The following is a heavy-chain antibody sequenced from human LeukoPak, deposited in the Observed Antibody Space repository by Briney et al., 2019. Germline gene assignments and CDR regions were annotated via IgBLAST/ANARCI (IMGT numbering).Heavy chain of an antibody. J-gene: IGHJ6*03. D-gene: IGHD4-11*01. V-gene: IGHV1-2*06. CDR2: INPNSGGT. Sequence: ASVKVSCKASGYTFTGYYMHWVRQAPGQGLEWMGRINPNSGGTNYAQKFQGRVTMTRDTSISTAYMELSRLRSEDTAVYYCARAGTTVLRYYYMDVWGKGTTVTVSS. CDR3: ARAGTTVLRYYYMDV. CDR1: GYTFTGYY.